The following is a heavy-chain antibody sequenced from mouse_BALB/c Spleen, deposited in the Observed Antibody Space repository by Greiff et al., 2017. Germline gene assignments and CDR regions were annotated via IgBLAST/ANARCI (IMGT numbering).Heavy chain of an antibody. CDR2: INPSSGYT. J-gene: IGHJ2*01. Sequence: LQESGAELARPGASVKMSCKASGYTFTSYTMHWVKQRPGQGLEWIGYINPSSGYTNYNQKFKDKATLTADKSSSTAYMQLSSLTSEDSAVYYCARGFTTATFDYWGQGTTLTVSS. V-gene: IGHV1-4*01. CDR3: ARGFTTATFDY. D-gene: IGHD1-2*01. CDR1: GYTFTSYT.